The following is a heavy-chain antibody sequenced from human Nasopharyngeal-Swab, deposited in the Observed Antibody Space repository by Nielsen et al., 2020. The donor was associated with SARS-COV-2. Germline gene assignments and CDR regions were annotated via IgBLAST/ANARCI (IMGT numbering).Heavy chain of an antibody. Sequence: SETLSLTCTVSGGSIRSYYWSWIRQPPGKGLEWIGYIYYSGSTNYNPSLKSRVTISEDTSENQFSLRLSSVTAADTAVYYCARVSGYCSGDSCYGNFCYYGMDVWGQGTTVTVSS. J-gene: IGHJ6*02. CDR1: GGSIRSYY. D-gene: IGHD2-15*01. CDR2: IYYSGST. V-gene: IGHV4-59*01. CDR3: ARVSGYCSGDSCYGNFCYYGMDV.